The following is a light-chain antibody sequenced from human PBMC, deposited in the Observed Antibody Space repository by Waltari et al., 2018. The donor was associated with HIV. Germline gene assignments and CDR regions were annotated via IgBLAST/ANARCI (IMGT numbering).Light chain of an antibody. V-gene: IGLV2-14*01. Sequence: QSALAQPASVSGSPGQSITISCTGTSTDIGAYKYVSWYQKHPDRAPKVIIYQVKSRPSGVSDRFSGAKSGNTASLTISGLQAEDEADYYCSSYTTSSTYVFGRGTTVSVL. CDR3: SSYTTSSTYV. J-gene: IGLJ1*01. CDR1: STDIGAYKY. CDR2: QVK.